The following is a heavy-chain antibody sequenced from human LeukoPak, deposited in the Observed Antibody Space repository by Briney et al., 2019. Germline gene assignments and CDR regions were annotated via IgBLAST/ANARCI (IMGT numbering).Heavy chain of an antibody. CDR3: ARDDGGPNDAFDI. CDR2: IYYSGNT. V-gene: IGHV4-59*01. CDR1: GGSISNYY. J-gene: IGHJ3*02. Sequence: SETLSLTCTVSGGSISNYYWSWIRQPPGKGLEWIGYIYYSGNTNYNPSLKSRVTISVDTSKNQFSLKLSSVTAADTAVYYCARDDGGPNDAFDIWGQGTMVTVSS. D-gene: IGHD4-23*01.